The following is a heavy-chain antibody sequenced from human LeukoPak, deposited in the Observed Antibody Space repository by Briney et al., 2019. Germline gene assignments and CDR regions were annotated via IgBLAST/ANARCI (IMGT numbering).Heavy chain of an antibody. CDR2: IYYSGST. CDR1: GGSISSSIYY. D-gene: IGHD4-17*01. V-gene: IGHV4-39*01. Sequence: SETLSLTCTVSGGSISSSIYYWGWIRQPPGKGLEWIGSIYYSGSTYYNPSLKSRVTISVDTSKNQFSLKLSSVTAADTAVYYCARTGMTTVTPAIDYWGQGTLVTVSS. CDR3: ARTGMTTVTPAIDY. J-gene: IGHJ4*02.